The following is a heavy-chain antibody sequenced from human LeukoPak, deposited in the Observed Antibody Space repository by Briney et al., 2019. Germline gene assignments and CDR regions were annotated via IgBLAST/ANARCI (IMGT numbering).Heavy chain of an antibody. CDR2: ISGSGGST. Sequence: GGSLRLSCAASGFTFSSYAMSWVRQAPGKGLEWVSAISGSGGSTYYADSVKGRFTISRDNSKNTLYLQMNSLRAGDTAVYYCAKVLAYYYDSSGQVGKYDAFDIWGQGTMVTVSS. CDR1: GFTFSSYA. CDR3: AKVLAYYYDSSGQVGKYDAFDI. D-gene: IGHD3-22*01. J-gene: IGHJ3*02. V-gene: IGHV3-23*01.